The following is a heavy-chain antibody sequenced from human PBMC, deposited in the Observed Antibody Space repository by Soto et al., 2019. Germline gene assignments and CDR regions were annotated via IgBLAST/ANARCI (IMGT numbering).Heavy chain of an antibody. V-gene: IGHV3-30-3*01. J-gene: IGHJ4*02. CDR1: GFTFSSYA. CDR2: ISYDGSNK. D-gene: IGHD6-6*01. CDR3: ARDLIAASY. Sequence: PGGSLRLSCAASGFTFSSYAMHWVRQAPGKGLEWVAVISYDGSNKYYADSVKGRFTISRDNSKNTLYLQMNSLRAEDTAVYYCARDLIAASYWGQGTLVTVSS.